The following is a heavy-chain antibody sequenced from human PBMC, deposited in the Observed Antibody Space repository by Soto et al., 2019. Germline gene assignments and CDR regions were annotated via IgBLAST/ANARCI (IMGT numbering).Heavy chain of an antibody. CDR2: IDWDDDK. Sequence: SGPTLVNPTQTLTLTCTFSGFSLSTSGMCVSWIRQPPGKALEWLALIDWDDDKYYSTSLKTRLTISKDTSKNQVVLTMTNMDPVDTATYYCARIPDFRDYDILTGSDYGMDVWGQGTTVTVS. CDR1: GFSLSTSGMC. D-gene: IGHD3-9*01. V-gene: IGHV2-70*01. J-gene: IGHJ6*02. CDR3: ARIPDFRDYDILTGSDYGMDV.